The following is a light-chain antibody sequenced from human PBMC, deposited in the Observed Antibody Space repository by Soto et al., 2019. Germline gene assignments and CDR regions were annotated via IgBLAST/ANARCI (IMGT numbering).Light chain of an antibody. V-gene: IGKV3-15*01. Sequence: IVMTHSPATLSVSPVYIATISLLSSQPVNNNLAWYQPKPGQAPRLLIYGASTRATGIPARFTGSGSGTEFILTITSLQSEDSAVYYCQEYNTWPWTFGQGTTGDIK. CDR2: GAS. J-gene: IGKJ1*01. CDR3: QEYNTWPWT. CDR1: QPVNNN.